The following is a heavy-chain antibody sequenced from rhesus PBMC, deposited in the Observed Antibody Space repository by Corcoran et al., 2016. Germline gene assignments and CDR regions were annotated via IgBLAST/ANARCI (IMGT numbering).Heavy chain of an antibody. CDR2: ISGTGGSA. CDR3: GSQPARKAGIG. V-gene: IGHV4-173*01. J-gene: IGHJ4*01. D-gene: IGHD6-31*01. CDR1: GGSISSNY. Sequence: QLQLQESGPGLVKPSETLSLTCAVSGGSISSNYWNWIRQPPGKGLEWIGRISGTGGSADYNPSLKSRVAFSIDTSKNQFSLNLYSLMAADTAVYYCGSQPARKAGIGWGQGVLVTVSS.